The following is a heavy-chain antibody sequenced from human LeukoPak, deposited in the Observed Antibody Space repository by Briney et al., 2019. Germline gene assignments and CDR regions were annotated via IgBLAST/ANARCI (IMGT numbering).Heavy chain of an antibody. D-gene: IGHD4-17*01. CDR2: IRYDGTNE. Sequence: GGSLRLSCAASGFTFSSYGMHWVRQAPGKGLEWVAFIRYDGTNEYYADSVKGRFTISRDNSKKTLYLQMNSLRAEDTAVYYCARDSLTTATLGDAFDIWGQGTMVTVSS. J-gene: IGHJ3*02. CDR1: GFTFSSYG. CDR3: ARDSLTTATLGDAFDI. V-gene: IGHV3-30*02.